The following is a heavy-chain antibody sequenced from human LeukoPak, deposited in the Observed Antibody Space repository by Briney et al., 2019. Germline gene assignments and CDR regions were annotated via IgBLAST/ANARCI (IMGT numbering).Heavy chain of an antibody. D-gene: IGHD3-10*01. CDR1: KFSFSAYW. Sequence: PGGSLRLSCAASKFSFSAYWMHWVRQAPGKGVVWVSRINSDGSRTNYADSVKGRFTISRDNAKNSLYLQMNSLRAEDTALYYCAKGLYGSGTYYSPFDYWGQGTLVTVSS. CDR3: AKGLYGSGTYYSPFDY. V-gene: IGHV3-74*01. CDR2: INSDGSRT. J-gene: IGHJ4*02.